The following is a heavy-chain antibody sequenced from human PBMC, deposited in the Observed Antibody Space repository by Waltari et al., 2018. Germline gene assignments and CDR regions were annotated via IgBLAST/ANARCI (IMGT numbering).Heavy chain of an antibody. CDR1: GGTFSSYA. J-gene: IGHJ6*02. CDR3: ARDGGTSCPADYYYGMDV. CDR2: SIPIFGTA. D-gene: IGHD2-2*01. V-gene: IGHV1-69*01. Sequence: QVQLVQSGAEVKKPGSSVKVSCKASGGTFSSYAISWVRQAPGQGLEWMGGSIPIFGTANYAHKCQGGVTMTADESTSTAYMELSSLRSEDTAVYYCARDGGTSCPADYYYGMDVWGQGTTVTVSS.